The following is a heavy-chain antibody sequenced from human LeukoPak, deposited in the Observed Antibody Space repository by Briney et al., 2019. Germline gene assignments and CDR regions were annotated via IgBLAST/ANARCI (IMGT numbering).Heavy chain of an antibody. CDR3: ARAPVTSCSGVLCYPFDY. CDR2: TSSSDAGT. Sequence: GGSLRLSCAASGFTSNNYAMSWVRQAPGKGLECVSATSSSDAGTYHADSVRGRFTISRDNSKNTLYLQMNSLRAEDAAVYYCARAPVTSCSGVLCYPFDYWGQGTLVTVSS. V-gene: IGHV3-23*01. J-gene: IGHJ4*02. CDR1: GFTSNNYA. D-gene: IGHD2-15*01.